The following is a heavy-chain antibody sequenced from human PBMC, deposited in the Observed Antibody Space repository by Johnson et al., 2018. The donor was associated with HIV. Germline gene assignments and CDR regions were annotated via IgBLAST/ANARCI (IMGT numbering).Heavy chain of an antibody. CDR2: ISYDGSNK. CDR3: ARDRGGIAEQSGAFDI. J-gene: IGHJ3*02. Sequence: QVQLVESGGGVVQPGRSLRLSCAASGFTFSSYDMHWVRQAPGKGLEWVAVISYDGSNKYYADSVKGRFTISRDNSKNTLYLQMNSLRAEDTAVYYCARDRGGIAEQSGAFDIWGQGTMVTVSS. V-gene: IGHV3-30-3*01. CDR1: GFTFSSYD. D-gene: IGHD6-13*01.